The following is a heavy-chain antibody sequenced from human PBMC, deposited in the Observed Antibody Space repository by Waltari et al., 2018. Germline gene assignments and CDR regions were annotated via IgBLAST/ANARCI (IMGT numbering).Heavy chain of an antibody. J-gene: IGHJ6*03. CDR3: ARGQQPHYYYYYYMDV. V-gene: IGHV4-4*07. CDR1: GGSISSYY. D-gene: IGHD6-13*01. Sequence: VQLQESGPGLVKPSETLSLTCTVSGGSISSYYWSWIRQPAGKGLEWIGRIYTSGSTNYNPSLKSRVTMSVDTSKNQFSLKLSSVTAADTAVYYCARGQQPHYYYYYYMDVWGKGTTVTVSS. CDR2: IYTSGST.